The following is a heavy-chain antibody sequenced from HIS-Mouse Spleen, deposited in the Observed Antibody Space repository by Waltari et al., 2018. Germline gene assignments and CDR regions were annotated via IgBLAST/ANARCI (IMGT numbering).Heavy chain of an antibody. D-gene: IGHD6-13*01. V-gene: IGHV4-39*07. CDR1: GGSISSSSYY. J-gene: IGHJ2*01. CDR3: AREIPYSSSWYDWYFDL. CDR2: IYYSGRN. Sequence: QLQLQESGPGLVKPSETLSLTCTVSGGSISSSSYYWGWIRQPPGKGLEWIGSIYYSGRNSYNPSLKSRVTMSVDTSKNQFSLKLSSVTAADTAVYYCAREIPYSSSWYDWYFDLWGRGTLVTVSS.